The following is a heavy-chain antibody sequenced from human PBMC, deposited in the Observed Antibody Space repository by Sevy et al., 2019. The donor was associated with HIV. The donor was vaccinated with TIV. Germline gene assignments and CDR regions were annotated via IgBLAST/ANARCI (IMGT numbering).Heavy chain of an antibody. J-gene: IGHJ4*02. CDR1: GGSIGSNSFY. D-gene: IGHD3-22*01. CDR3: ARQKGRSAYYYDTSGRQGKADFDS. Sequence: SETLSLTCTVSGGSIGSNSFYWGWIRQPPGKELEWIGTVSYGGSTYYNPSLRSRVTISVDASKKQFSLKLSSVTATDTAVYYCARQKGRSAYYYDTSGRQGKADFDSWGQGTLVTVSS. V-gene: IGHV4-39*01. CDR2: VSYGGST.